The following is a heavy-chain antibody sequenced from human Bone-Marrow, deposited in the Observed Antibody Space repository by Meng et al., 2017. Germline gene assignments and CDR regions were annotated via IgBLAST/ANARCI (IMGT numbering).Heavy chain of an antibody. J-gene: IGHJ6*02. CDR3: AREGDGGNSRPGYYYYGMDV. CDR2: ISAYNGNT. D-gene: IGHD4-23*01. Sequence: ASVKVSCKASGYTFTSYGISWMRQAPGQGLEWMGWISAYNGNTNYAQKLQGRVTMTRDTSTSTVYMELSSLRSEDTAVYYCAREGDGGNSRPGYYYYGMDVWGQGTTVTVSS. CDR1: GYTFTSYG. V-gene: IGHV1-18*01.